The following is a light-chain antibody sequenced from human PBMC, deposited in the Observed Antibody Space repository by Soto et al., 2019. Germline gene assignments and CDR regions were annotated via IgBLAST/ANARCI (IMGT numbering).Light chain of an antibody. Sequence: EIVLTQSPGTLSLSPGGRATLSCRASQSVASTYLAWYQQKAGQAPRLLISDASNRATGIPDRFSGSGSGTDFTLTINRLEPEDFAVYYCHQYGSSLPYTFGQGTKLEIK. V-gene: IGKV3-20*01. CDR3: HQYGSSLPYT. CDR2: DAS. J-gene: IGKJ2*01. CDR1: QSVASTY.